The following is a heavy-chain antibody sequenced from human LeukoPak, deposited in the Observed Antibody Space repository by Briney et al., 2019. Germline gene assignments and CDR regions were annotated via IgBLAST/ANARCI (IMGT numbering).Heavy chain of an antibody. Sequence: SETLSLTCTVSGGSISSYYWSWIRQPPGKGLEWIGSIYYSGSTYYNPSLKSRVTISVDTSKNQFSLKLSSVTAADTAVYYCARGRKNSSSWYLRGGYYYYYMDVWGKGTTVTISS. CDR3: ARGRKNSSSWYLRGGYYYYYMDV. J-gene: IGHJ6*03. CDR2: IYYSGST. V-gene: IGHV4-39*07. CDR1: GGSISSYY. D-gene: IGHD6-13*01.